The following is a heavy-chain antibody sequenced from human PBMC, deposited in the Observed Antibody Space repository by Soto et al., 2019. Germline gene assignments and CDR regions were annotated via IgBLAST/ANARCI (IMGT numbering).Heavy chain of an antibody. CDR1: GYTFSDYY. V-gene: IGHV1-2*02. D-gene: IGHD1-1*01. CDR3: AREPATAKPEGVDF. J-gene: IGHJ4*02. Sequence: QVQLVQSGAEVRKPGASVKVSCKASGYTFSDYYIHWVRQAPGQGLEWMGWINPNSGGTKYAPKFLGGVTMTRDTSITTAYMELSRLRSGDTAVYYCAREPATAKPEGVDFWGQGTLVTVSS. CDR2: INPNSGGT.